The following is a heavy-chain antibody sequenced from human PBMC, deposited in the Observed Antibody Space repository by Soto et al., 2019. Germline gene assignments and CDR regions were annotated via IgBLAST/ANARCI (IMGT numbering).Heavy chain of an antibody. V-gene: IGHV4-61*01. J-gene: IGHJ4*02. CDR2: VSYTGST. CDR1: GDSLKSNSYS. Sequence: KPSETLSLTCTVPGDSLKSNSYSWTWIRQSPGKGLQWIGSVSYTGSTNYNPSLEGRVTMSIDTSKHRFSLRLSSVTAADTAVYYCARGDHDWGDDYGGYSYLHYFDFWGQGTPVTVSS. D-gene: IGHD3-22*01. CDR3: ARGDHDWGDDYGGYSYLHYFDF.